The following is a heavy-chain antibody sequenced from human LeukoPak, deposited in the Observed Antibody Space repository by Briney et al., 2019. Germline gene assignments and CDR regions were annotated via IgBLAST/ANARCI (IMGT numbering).Heavy chain of an antibody. D-gene: IGHD6-13*01. Sequence: SETLSLTCTVSGGSISSSSYYWGWIRQPPGKGLEWIGSIYYSGSTYYHPSLKSRVTISVDTSKNQFSLKLSSVTAADTAVYYCASPKYSSSWQIDYWGQGTLVTVSS. J-gene: IGHJ4*02. V-gene: IGHV4-39*01. CDR2: IYYSGST. CDR3: ASPKYSSSWQIDY. CDR1: GGSISSSSYY.